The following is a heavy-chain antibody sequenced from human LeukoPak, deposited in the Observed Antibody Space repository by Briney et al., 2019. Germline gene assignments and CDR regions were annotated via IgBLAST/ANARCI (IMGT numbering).Heavy chain of an antibody. Sequence: SETLSLTCAVYGGSFSGYYWSWIRQPPGEGLEWIGEINHSGSTNYNSSLKSRVTISVDTSKNQFSLKLSPVTAADTAVYYCARRDYRKRMDYWGQGTLVTVSS. CDR3: ARRDYRKRMDY. D-gene: IGHD1-14*01. V-gene: IGHV4-34*01. CDR1: GGSFSGYY. J-gene: IGHJ4*02. CDR2: INHSGST.